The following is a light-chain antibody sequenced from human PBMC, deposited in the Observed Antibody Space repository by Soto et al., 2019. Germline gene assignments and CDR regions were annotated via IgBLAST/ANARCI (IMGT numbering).Light chain of an antibody. V-gene: IGKV3-15*01. Sequence: EIVMTQSPATLSVSPGERATLSCRASQSVSSNLAWYQQKPGQAPRLLIYGASTRATGIPDRFSGSGSRTEFTLTISSLQSEDFAVYYCQQYNNWYTFGQGTKLEIK. CDR2: GAS. J-gene: IGKJ2*01. CDR1: QSVSSN. CDR3: QQYNNWYT.